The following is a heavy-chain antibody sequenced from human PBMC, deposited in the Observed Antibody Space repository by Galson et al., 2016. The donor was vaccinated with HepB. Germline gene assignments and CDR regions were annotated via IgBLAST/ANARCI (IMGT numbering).Heavy chain of an antibody. Sequence: SLRLSCAASGLSFSNDAMSWVRQAPGKGLEWVSGISASGGNTYYAASGKGRFSISRDNSKNTMYLQINSLRVEDTAVYHCAKVLRFLEWLLPPPGMDVWGQGTTVTVSS. CDR2: ISASGGNT. CDR1: GLSFSNDA. V-gene: IGHV3-23*01. CDR3: AKVLRFLEWLLPPPGMDV. D-gene: IGHD3-3*01. J-gene: IGHJ6*02.